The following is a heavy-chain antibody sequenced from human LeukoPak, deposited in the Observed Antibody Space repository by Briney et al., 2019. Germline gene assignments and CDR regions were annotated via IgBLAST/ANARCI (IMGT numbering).Heavy chain of an antibody. V-gene: IGHV1-8*01. CDR2: MNPNSGNT. CDR1: GYTFTSYD. D-gene: IGHD6-13*01. CDR3: ARGHGTAAAVDFDY. Sequence: GASVTVTCTASGYTFTSYDIDWVRQATGQGLEWMGWMNPNSGNTGYAQKFQGRVTMTMNTSIGTAYMELSSMRSEDTAVYYCARGHGTAAAVDFDYWGQGTLVTVSS. J-gene: IGHJ4*02.